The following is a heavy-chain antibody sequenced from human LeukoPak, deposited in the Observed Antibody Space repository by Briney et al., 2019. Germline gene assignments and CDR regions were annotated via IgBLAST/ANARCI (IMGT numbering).Heavy chain of an antibody. V-gene: IGHV4-34*01. CDR2: INHGGGT. CDR3: ARGEDGTGDYRPTYFDS. Sequence: SETLSLTCAVYGGSFSDYFWNWIRQPPGKGLEWIGEINHGGGTRYNPSLKSRATISVDTSKKQFSLNLTSVTAAATAVYYCARGEDGTGDYRPTYFDSWGQGTLVTVSS. D-gene: IGHD4-17*01. CDR1: GGSFSDYF. J-gene: IGHJ4*02.